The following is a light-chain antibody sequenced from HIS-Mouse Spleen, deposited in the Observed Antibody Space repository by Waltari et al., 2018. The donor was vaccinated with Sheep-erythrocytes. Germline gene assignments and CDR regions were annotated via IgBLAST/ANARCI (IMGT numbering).Light chain of an antibody. J-gene: IGKJ4*01. CDR3: QQSYSTPPT. V-gene: IGKV1-39*01. Sequence: DIQMTQYPSSLSASVGDRVNITCRASQSISSYLNWYQQKPGKAPKLLIYAASSLQSGVPSSFSGSGSGTDFTLTISSLQPEDFATYYCQQSYSTPPTFGGGTKVEIK. CDR1: QSISSY. CDR2: AAS.